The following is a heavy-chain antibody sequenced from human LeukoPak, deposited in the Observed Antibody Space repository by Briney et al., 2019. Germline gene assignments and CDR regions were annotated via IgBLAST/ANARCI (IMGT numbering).Heavy chain of an antibody. J-gene: IGHJ5*02. CDR3: VRDPTAAASTDDWFEP. CDR1: GYTFTNSG. Sequence: TSVKLSCKASGYTFTNSGINWVRQAPGQGLEWMAGISAYNGDTNSAQKLQGRFSMTTDTSTNTAYMELRSLRSDDTAVYYCVRDPTAAASTDDWFEPWGQGTLVTVSS. D-gene: IGHD6-13*01. CDR2: ISAYNGDT. V-gene: IGHV1-18*01.